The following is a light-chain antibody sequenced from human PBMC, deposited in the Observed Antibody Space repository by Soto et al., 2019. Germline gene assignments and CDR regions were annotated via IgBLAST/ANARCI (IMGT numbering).Light chain of an antibody. CDR1: QNVNSN. CDR2: GAS. Sequence: MTQSASTLSVSPGERVTLSCRASQNVNSNFVAWYQQKPGQAPRLLIHGASTWAPGVPARFSGSGSGTDFTLTISSLQSEDFAVYYCQQCDSWPWTFGQGTKVDIK. J-gene: IGKJ1*01. CDR3: QQCDSWPWT. V-gene: IGKV3-15*01.